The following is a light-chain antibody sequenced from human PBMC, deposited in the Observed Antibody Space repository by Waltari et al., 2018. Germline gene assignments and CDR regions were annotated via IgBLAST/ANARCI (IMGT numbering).Light chain of an antibody. CDR2: GKN. CDR3: HSRDSSGHVV. CDR1: SLRTFY. J-gene: IGLJ2*01. Sequence: SSELTQDPAVSVALGQTVRIPCQGDSLRTFYVSWFQQRPGQAHALVIYGKNNRPSGIPDRFSASSSGSTASLTIIGAQAEDEADYYCHSRDSSGHVVIGGGTKLTVV. V-gene: IGLV3-19*01.